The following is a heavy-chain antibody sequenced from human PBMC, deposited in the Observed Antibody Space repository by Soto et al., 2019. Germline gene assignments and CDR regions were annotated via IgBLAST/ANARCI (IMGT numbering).Heavy chain of an antibody. CDR2: ISANNGNA. CDR1: GYTFTSYA. V-gene: IGHV1-18*01. J-gene: IGHJ4*02. CDR3: ARDAYPYYYDSSGYRFDY. Sequence: ASVKVSCKASGYTFTSYAISWVRQAPGQGLEWIGWISANNGNANYAQKFQGRVTITADESTSTAYMELSSLRSEDTAVYYCARDAYPYYYDSSGYRFDYWGQGTLVTVSS. D-gene: IGHD3-22*01.